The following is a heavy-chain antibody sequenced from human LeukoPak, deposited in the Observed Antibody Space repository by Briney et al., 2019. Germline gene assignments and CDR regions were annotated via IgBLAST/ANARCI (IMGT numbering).Heavy chain of an antibody. Sequence: ASVKVSCKASGYTFTGYYMHWVRQAPGQGLEWMGWINPNIGGTNYAQKFQGRVTMTRDTSISTAYMELSRLRSDDTAVYYCASSYYYDSSGLMYPIDYWGQGTLVTVSS. CDR2: INPNIGGT. D-gene: IGHD3-22*01. V-gene: IGHV1-2*02. J-gene: IGHJ4*02. CDR3: ASSYYYDSSGLMYPIDY. CDR1: GYTFTGYY.